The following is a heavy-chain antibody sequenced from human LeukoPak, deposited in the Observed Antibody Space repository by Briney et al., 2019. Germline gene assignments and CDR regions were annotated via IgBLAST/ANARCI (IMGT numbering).Heavy chain of an antibody. CDR2: IYYSGST. Sequence: PSETLSLTCTVSGGSISSYYWSWIRQPPGKGLEWIGYIYYSGSTNYNPSLKSRVTIPVDTSKNQFSLKLSSVTAADTAVYYCARGTEVVLLWFGELLGWGQGTLVTVSS. V-gene: IGHV4-59*01. D-gene: IGHD3-10*01. CDR3: ARGTEVVLLWFGELLG. J-gene: IGHJ4*02. CDR1: GGSISSYY.